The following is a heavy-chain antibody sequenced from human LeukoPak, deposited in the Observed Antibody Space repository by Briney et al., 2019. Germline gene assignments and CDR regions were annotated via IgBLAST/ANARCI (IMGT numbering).Heavy chain of an antibody. CDR3: ARADSGWLQSRGDY. CDR1: GFTFSSYG. Sequence: PGGSLRLSCAASGFTFSSYGMHWVRQAPGKGLEWVAVIWYDGSNKYYAESVKGRFTISRDNSKNTLYLQMNSLRAEDTAVYYCARADSGWLQSRGDYWGQGTLVTVSS. V-gene: IGHV3-33*01. J-gene: IGHJ4*02. CDR2: IWYDGSNK. D-gene: IGHD5-24*01.